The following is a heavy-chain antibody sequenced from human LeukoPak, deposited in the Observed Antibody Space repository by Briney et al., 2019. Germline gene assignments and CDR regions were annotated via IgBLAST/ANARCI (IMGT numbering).Heavy chain of an antibody. CDR3: ARHGGGLERPTYYYYYGMDV. CDR2: IDPCDSYT. CDR1: GYSFTSYW. D-gene: IGHD1-1*01. J-gene: IGHJ6*02. V-gene: IGHV5-10-1*01. Sequence: GESLKISCKGSGYSFTSYWIRWVRQMPGKGLGWMGRIDPCDSYTDYSPSFQGHVTISAGKSISTAYLQGSCLEASDTAMVFCARHGGGLERPTYYYYYGMDVWGQGTTVTDSS.